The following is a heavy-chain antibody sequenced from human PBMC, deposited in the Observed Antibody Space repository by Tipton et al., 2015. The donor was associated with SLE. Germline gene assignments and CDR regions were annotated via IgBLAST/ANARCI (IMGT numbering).Heavy chain of an antibody. CDR3: ARGPIAVAANFDY. V-gene: IGHV4-61*09. CDR1: GGSISSGSYY. CDR2: IYTSGST. D-gene: IGHD6-19*01. Sequence: TLSLTCTVSGGSISSGSYYWGWFRQPPGKGLEWIGYIYTSGSTNYNPSLKSRVTISVDTSKNQFSLKLSSVTAADTAVYYCARGPIAVAANFDYWGQGTLVTVSS. J-gene: IGHJ4*02.